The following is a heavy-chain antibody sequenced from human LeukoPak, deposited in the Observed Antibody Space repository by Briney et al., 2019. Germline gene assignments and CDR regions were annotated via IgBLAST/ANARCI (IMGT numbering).Heavy chain of an antibody. CDR2: IYYSGSA. V-gene: IGHV4-59*01. CDR1: GGSISSYY. J-gene: IGHJ6*02. CDR3: AGHYYDSSGYHYGMDV. Sequence: SETLSLTCTVSGGSISSYYWSWIRRPPGKGLEWIGYIYYSGSANYNPSLKSRVTISVDTSKNQFSLKLSSVTAADTAVYYCAGHYYDSSGYHYGMDVWGQGTTVTVSS. D-gene: IGHD3-22*01.